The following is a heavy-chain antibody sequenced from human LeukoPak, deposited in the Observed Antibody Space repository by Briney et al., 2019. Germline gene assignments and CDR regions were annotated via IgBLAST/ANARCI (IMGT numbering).Heavy chain of an antibody. CDR2: ISYSGST. J-gene: IGHJ1*01. V-gene: IGHV4-39*01. Sequence: PSETLSLTCTVSGGSISSSSYYWGWIRQPPGKGLEWIGDISYSGSTYYNPSLKSRATISVDTSKNQFSLKLSSVTAADTAVYYCARGRGFFAYYYDSSGYYYNGYFQHWGQGTLVTVSS. D-gene: IGHD3-22*01. CDR3: ARGRGFFAYYYDSSGYYYNGYFQH. CDR1: GGSISSSSYY.